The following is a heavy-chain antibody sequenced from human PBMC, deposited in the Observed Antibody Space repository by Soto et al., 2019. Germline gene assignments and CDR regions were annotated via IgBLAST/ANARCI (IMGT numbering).Heavy chain of an antibody. D-gene: IGHD2-2*01. V-gene: IGHV4-39*01. Sequence: ETLSLTCTVSGGSISSGPYSWGWIRQPPGKGLEWIGTFYYSGSTNYNPSLESRVTISVDTSRNQFSLKVSSVTAADTAVYYCARLGGYCSSTSCYGHYTMYVWGQGTTVTVSS. J-gene: IGHJ6*02. CDR1: GGSISSGPYS. CDR2: FYYSGST. CDR3: ARLGGYCSSTSCYGHYTMYV.